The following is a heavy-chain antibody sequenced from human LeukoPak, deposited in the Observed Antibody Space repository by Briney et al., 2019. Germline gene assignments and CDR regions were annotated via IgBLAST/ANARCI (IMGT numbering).Heavy chain of an antibody. CDR3: ARLHYDVLTGPFDY. CDR1: GITVSTIY. Sequence: GGSLRLSCAASGITVSTIYMSWVRQAPGKGLEWVSIIYSGGATFYADSVKGRFTISRENSKSTLWLQMNSLRAEDTAVYYCARLHYDVLTGPFDYWGQGTLVTVSS. CDR2: IYSGGAT. D-gene: IGHD3-9*01. V-gene: IGHV3-66*04. J-gene: IGHJ4*02.